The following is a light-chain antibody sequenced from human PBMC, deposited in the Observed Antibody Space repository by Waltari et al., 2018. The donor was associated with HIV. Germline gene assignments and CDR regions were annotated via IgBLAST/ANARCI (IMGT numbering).Light chain of an antibody. CDR2: WAS. J-gene: IGKJ1*01. CDR1: QSVLYSPNNKNY. V-gene: IGKV4-1*01. CDR3: QQYYSTPT. Sequence: DIVMTQSPASLFVSLGQRATINCKSSQSVLYSPNNKNYLAWYQQKPGQPPKLLIYWASTRESGVPDRFSGSGSGTDFTLTISSLQAEDVAVYYCQQYYSTPTFGQGTKVEIK.